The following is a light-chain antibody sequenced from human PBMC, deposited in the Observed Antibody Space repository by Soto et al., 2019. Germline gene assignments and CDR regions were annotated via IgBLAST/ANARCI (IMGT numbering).Light chain of an antibody. CDR3: QQYGRSPFT. CDR2: GAS. J-gene: IGKJ3*01. Sequence: EIVLTQSPGTLSLSPGERATLSCRASQSVSSNNLAWYQQRPGQAPRVVIYGASTRATGIPERFSGSGSGTDFTLPISILEPEDFAVYYCQQYGRSPFTFGPGTKVDIK. V-gene: IGKV3-20*01. CDR1: QSVSSNN.